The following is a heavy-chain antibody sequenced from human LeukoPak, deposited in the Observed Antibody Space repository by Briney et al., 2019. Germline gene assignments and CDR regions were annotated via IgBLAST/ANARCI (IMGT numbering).Heavy chain of an antibody. CDR3: ARDPVRDY. Sequence: SETLSLTCTVSGGSISSSSYYWGWIRQPPGKGLEWIGSIYYSGSTYYNPSLKSRVTISVDTSKNQFSLKLGSVTAADTAVYYCARDPVRDYWGQGTLVTVSS. J-gene: IGHJ4*02. D-gene: IGHD4-23*01. CDR2: IYYSGST. V-gene: IGHV4-39*07. CDR1: GGSISSSSYY.